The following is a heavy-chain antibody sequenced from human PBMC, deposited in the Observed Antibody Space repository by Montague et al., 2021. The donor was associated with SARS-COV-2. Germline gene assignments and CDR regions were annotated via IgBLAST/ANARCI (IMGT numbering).Heavy chain of an antibody. CDR3: ARVGRQQLVRLSGMDV. CDR1: GGSISSSSYD. Sequence: ETLSLTCTVSGGSISSSSYDWGWIRQPPGKGLDWIGSIYYSGSTXYNPSLKSRVTISVDTSKNQFSLKLSSVTAADTAVYYCARVGRQQLVRLSGMDVWGQGTTVTVSS. D-gene: IGHD6-13*01. CDR2: IYYSGST. V-gene: IGHV4-39*07. J-gene: IGHJ6*02.